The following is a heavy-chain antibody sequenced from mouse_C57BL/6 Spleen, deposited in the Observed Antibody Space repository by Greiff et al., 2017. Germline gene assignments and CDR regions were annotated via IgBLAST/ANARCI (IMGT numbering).Heavy chain of an antibody. CDR3: AREGEYFDY. J-gene: IGHJ2*01. CDR2: INPYNGGT. V-gene: IGHV1-19*01. Sequence: EVKLQESGPVLVKPGASVKMSCKASGYTFTDYYMNWVKQSHGKSLEWIGVINPYNGGTSYNQKFKGKATLTVDKSSSTAYMELNSLTSEDSAVYYCAREGEYFDYWGQGTTLTVSS. CDR1: GYTFTDYY.